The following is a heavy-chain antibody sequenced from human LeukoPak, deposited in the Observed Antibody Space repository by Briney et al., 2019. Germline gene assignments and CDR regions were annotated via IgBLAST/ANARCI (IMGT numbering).Heavy chain of an antibody. D-gene: IGHD1-7*01. V-gene: IGHV3-23*01. CDR2: ISGSGGAT. CDR3: ARDIELST. CDR1: GFTFSNFA. J-gene: IGHJ3*01. Sequence: GGSLRLSCVASGFTFSNFAMHWVRQAPGKGLEWVSGISGSGGATYYADSVRGRFTISRDSSKSMLYLQMDSLRAEDTAIYYCARDIELSTWGQGTMVSV.